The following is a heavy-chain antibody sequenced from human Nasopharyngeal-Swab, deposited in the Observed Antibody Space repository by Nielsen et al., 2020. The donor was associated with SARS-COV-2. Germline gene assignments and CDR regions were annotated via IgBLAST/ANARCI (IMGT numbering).Heavy chain of an antibody. CDR3: ARQDCSSTSCYVAYYYYYMDV. V-gene: IGHV4-59*04. CDR1: GGSISSYY. J-gene: IGHJ6*03. D-gene: IGHD2-2*01. CDR2: IYYSGST. Sequence: SETLSLTCTVSGGSISSYYWSWIRQPPGKGLEWIGYIYYSGSTYYNPSLKSRVTISVDTSKNQFSLKLSSVTAADTAVYYCARQDCSSTSCYVAYYYYYMDVWGKGTTVTVSS.